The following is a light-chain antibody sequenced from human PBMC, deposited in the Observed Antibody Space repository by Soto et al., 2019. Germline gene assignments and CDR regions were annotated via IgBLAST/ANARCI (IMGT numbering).Light chain of an antibody. CDR2: EVS. CDR1: SSDVGGYNF. Sequence: QSALTQPPSASGSPGQSVTISCTGTSSDVGGYNFVSWYQQQPRKAPKLLIYEVSKRPSGVPDRFSGSKSGYTASLTVSGLQAEDEADYYCSSYGGSNNLNWLFGGGTKLTVL. V-gene: IGLV2-8*01. CDR3: SSYGGSNNLNWL. J-gene: IGLJ3*02.